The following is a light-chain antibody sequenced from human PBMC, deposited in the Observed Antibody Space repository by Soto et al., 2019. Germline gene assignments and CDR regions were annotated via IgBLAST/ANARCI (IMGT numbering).Light chain of an antibody. CDR1: QSVTSSY. CDR3: QQYGTSPQT. Sequence: EIVLTQSPGTLSLSPGERATLSCRASQSVTSSYLAWYQQKPGQAPSLLIYGASSRATGIPDKFSGSGSGKDFTLTISRLEPEDFAVYYCQQYGTSPQTFGQGTKVDIK. CDR2: GAS. J-gene: IGKJ1*01. V-gene: IGKV3-20*01.